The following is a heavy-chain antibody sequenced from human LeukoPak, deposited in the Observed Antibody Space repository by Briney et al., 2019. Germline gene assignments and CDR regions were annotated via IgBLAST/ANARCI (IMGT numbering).Heavy chain of an antibody. J-gene: IGHJ4*02. CDR1: GYTFTSYY. Sequence: GASVKVSCKASGYTFTSYYMHWVRQAPGRGLEWMGIINPSGGSTSYAQKFQGRVTMTRDTSTSTVYMELSSLRSEDTAVYYCARDPGYDILTGYGDYWGQGTLVTVSS. CDR3: ARDPGYDILTGYGDY. CDR2: INPSGGST. D-gene: IGHD3-9*01. V-gene: IGHV1-46*01.